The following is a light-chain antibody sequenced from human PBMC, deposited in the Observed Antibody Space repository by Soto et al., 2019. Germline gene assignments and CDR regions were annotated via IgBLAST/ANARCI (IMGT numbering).Light chain of an antibody. Sequence: EIILTQSPASLSVSPGERATLSCRASQSVNNNLAWYQQKPGQAPRLLIYGASTRATGIPGRFRGSGSGTEFTRNITSLQSEDFAVYFCQQYNNLPPDTFGQGTKLEI. J-gene: IGKJ2*01. CDR2: GAS. CDR3: QQYNNLPPDT. CDR1: QSVNNN. V-gene: IGKV3-15*01.